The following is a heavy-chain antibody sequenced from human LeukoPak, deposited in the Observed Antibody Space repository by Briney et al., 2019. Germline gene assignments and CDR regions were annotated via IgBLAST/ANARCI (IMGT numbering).Heavy chain of an antibody. CDR2: IYTSGSS. D-gene: IGHD2-2*01. CDR1: GGSITSGNYY. V-gene: IGHV4-61*02. J-gene: IGHJ5*02. Sequence: SETLSLTCSVSGGSITSGNYYWNWIRRPAGKGLEWIGRIYTSGSSSYSPSLKSRVTISVDTSKNQFSLKLSSVTAADTAVYYCARVSPIIVVVPAANIGFDPWGQGTLVTVSS. CDR3: ARVSPIIVVVPAANIGFDP.